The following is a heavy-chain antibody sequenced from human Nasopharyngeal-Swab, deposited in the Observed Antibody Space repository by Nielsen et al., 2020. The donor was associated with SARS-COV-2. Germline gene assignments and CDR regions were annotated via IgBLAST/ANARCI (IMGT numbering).Heavy chain of an antibody. CDR3: ASTYSSSWHDSYYYGMDV. Sequence: GSLRLSCTVSGGSISSSSYYWGWIRQPPGKGLEWIGSIYYSGSTYYNPSLKSRVTISVDTSKNQFSLKLSSVTAADTAVYYCASTYSSSWHDSYYYGMDVWGQGTTVTVSS. D-gene: IGHD6-13*01. CDR2: IYYSGST. CDR1: GGSISSSSYY. J-gene: IGHJ6*02. V-gene: IGHV4-39*01.